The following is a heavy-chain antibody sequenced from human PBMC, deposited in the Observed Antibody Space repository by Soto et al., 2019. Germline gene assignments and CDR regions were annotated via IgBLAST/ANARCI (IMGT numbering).Heavy chain of an antibody. CDR1: GFSLSNARMG. D-gene: IGHD2-8*01. CDR2: IFSNDEK. J-gene: IGHJ6*03. CDR3: ARISRPCTNGVCYRGYYYMDV. V-gene: IGHV2-26*01. Sequence: SGPTLVNPTETLTLTCTVSGFSLSNARMGVSWIRQPPGKALEWLAHIFSNDEKSYSTSLKSRLTISKDTSKSQVVLTMTNMDPVDTATYYCARISRPCTNGVCYRGYYYMDVWGKGTTVTVSS.